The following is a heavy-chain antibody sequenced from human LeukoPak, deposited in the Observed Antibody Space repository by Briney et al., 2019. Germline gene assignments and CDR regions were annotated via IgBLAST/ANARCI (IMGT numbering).Heavy chain of an antibody. CDR2: ISSSSSYI. CDR1: GFTFSSYS. V-gene: IGHV3-21*01. D-gene: IGHD2-2*01. CDR3: ARDLRGSSTSRYYYYWTS. Sequence: GRSLRLSCAASGFTFSSYSMNWVRQAPGKGLEWVSSISSSSSYIYYADSVKGRFTISRDNAKNSLYLQMNSLRAEDTAVYYCARDLRGSSTSRYYYYWTSGAKGPRSPSP. J-gene: IGHJ6*03.